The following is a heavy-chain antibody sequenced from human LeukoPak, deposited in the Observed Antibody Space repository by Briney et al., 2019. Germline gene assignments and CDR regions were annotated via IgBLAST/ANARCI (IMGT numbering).Heavy chain of an antibody. CDR3: AKGYCGSTSCYLGWFDP. CDR2: ISGSGGST. CDR1: GFTFSSYA. Sequence: GGSLRLSCAASGFTFSSYAMSWVRQAPGKGLEWVSAISGSGGSTYYADSVKGRFTISRDNSKNTLYLQMNSLRAEDTAVYYCAKGYCGSTSCYLGWFDPWGQGTLVTVSS. D-gene: IGHD2-2*01. J-gene: IGHJ5*02. V-gene: IGHV3-23*01.